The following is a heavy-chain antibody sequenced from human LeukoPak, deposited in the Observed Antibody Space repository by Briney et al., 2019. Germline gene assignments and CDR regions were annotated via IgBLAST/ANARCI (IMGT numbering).Heavy chain of an antibody. CDR2: ISYDGSNK. J-gene: IGHJ4*02. V-gene: IGHV3-30*18. D-gene: IGHD2-15*01. CDR1: GFTFSSYG. CDR3: AKGAPYCSGGSCYSVVDY. Sequence: GGSLRLSCAASGFTFSSYGMHWVRQAPGKGLEWVAVISYDGSNKYYADSVKGRFTISRDNSKNTLYLQMNSLRAEDTAVYYCAKGAPYCSGGSCYSVVDYWGQGTLVTVSS.